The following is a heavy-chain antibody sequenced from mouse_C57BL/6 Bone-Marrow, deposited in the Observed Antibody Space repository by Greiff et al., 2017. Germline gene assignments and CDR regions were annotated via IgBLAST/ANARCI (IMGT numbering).Heavy chain of an antibody. CDR3: ARGCSYWSFDF. V-gene: IGHV1-52*01. CDR1: GYTFTSYW. J-gene: IGHJ1*03. Sequence: QVQLQQPGAELVRPGSSVKLSCKASGYTFTSYWMHWVKQRPIQGLEWIGNIDPSDSETHYNQKFKDKATLTVDKSSRTAYMQLSSLTSDDSAVYYCARGCSYWSFDFWGTGTTVTVSS. CDR2: IDPSDSET.